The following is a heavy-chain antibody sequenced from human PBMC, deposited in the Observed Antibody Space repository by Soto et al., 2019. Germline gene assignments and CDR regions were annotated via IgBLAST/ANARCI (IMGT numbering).Heavy chain of an antibody. V-gene: IGHV1-8*01. CDR1: GYTFTSFD. CDR2: MNPSSGNT. D-gene: IGHD5-18*01. J-gene: IGHJ4*01. Sequence: QVQLVQSGAEVKKPGASVKVSCKPSGYTFTSFDINWVRQATGQGLEWMGWMNPSSGNTGYAPKFQGRVIMTWDTSINTAYRQLRSLRSEDTAVYFCAKARKGGHTATDYWGQGTPVIVSS. CDR3: AKARKGGHTATDY.